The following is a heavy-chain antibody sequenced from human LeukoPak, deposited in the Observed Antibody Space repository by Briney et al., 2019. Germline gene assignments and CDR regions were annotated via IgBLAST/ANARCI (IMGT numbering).Heavy chain of an antibody. V-gene: IGHV1-2*02. J-gene: IGHJ3*02. CDR2: INPNSGGT. D-gene: IGHD5-18*01. Sequence: ASVKVSCKASGYTFTAYYLHWVRQAPGQGLEWMGWINPNSGGTHLVQKFQGRVTLTGDASISTAYMELGRLTSDDTAVYYCARMNSAMVSYAFDIWGQGTMVTVSS. CDR1: GYTFTAYY. CDR3: ARMNSAMVSYAFDI.